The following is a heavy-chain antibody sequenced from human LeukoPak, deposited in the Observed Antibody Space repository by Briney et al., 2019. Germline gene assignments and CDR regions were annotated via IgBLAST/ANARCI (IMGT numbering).Heavy chain of an antibody. D-gene: IGHD2-8*01. V-gene: IGHV3-23*01. CDR1: GFTFSSYA. Sequence: QPGGSLRLSCAASGFTFSSYAMSWVRQAPGKGLEWVSAISGSGGSTYYADSVKGRFTISKDNSKNTLYLQMNSLRAEDTAVYYCAKGTCWVSDYYYMDVWGKGTTVTVSS. CDR2: ISGSGGST. J-gene: IGHJ6*03. CDR3: AKGTCWVSDYYYMDV.